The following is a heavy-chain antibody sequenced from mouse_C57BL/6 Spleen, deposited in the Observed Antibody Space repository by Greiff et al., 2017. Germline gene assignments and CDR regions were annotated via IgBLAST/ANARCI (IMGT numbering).Heavy chain of an antibody. CDR1: GYTFTSYW. J-gene: IGHJ1*03. V-gene: IGHV1-69*01. CDR3: ARDFDV. Sequence: QVQLQQPGAELVMPGASVKLSCKASGYTFTSYWMHWVKQRPGQGLEWIGEIDPSDSYTNYNQKFKGKSTLTVDKSSSTAYMQLSSLTSEDSAVYYCARDFDVGGTGTTVTVSS. CDR2: IDPSDSYT.